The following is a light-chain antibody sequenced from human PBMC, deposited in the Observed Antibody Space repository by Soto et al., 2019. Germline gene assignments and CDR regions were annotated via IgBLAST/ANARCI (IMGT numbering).Light chain of an antibody. CDR1: SSDVGGYNY. Sequence: QSALTQPASVSGSPGQSITISCTGTSSDVGGYNYVSWYQQHPGKAPKLMIYEVSNRPSGVSNRFSGSKSGNTASLTISGLPAEDEADYYCSSYTSSSTQVFGGGTKLTVL. V-gene: IGLV2-14*01. J-gene: IGLJ2*01. CDR3: SSYTSSSTQV. CDR2: EVS.